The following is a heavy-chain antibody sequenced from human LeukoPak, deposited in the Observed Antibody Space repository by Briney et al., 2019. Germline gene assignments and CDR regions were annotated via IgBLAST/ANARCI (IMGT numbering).Heavy chain of an antibody. CDR3: ARDRSGYLPDY. Sequence: GGSLRLSCAASGFTFSSYWMSWVRQAPGKGLEWVANIKQDGSEKYHVDSVKGRFTISRDNAKNSLYLQMNSLRAEDTAVYYCARDRSGYLPDYWGQGTLVTVSS. D-gene: IGHD3-22*01. V-gene: IGHV3-7*01. CDR2: IKQDGSEK. J-gene: IGHJ4*02. CDR1: GFTFSSYW.